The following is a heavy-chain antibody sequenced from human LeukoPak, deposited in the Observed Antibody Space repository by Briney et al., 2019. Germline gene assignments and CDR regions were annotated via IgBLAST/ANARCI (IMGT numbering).Heavy chain of an antibody. CDR1: GFTFSSYS. J-gene: IGHJ4*02. CDR3: ASGNYFDY. CDR2: ISSGSGYI. Sequence: GGSLRLSCAASGFTFSSYSMNWVRQAPGKGLEWVSSISSGSGYIYYADSVKCRFTISRDNAKNSLYLQMNSLRAEDTAVYYCASGNYFDYWGRGTLVTVSS. V-gene: IGHV3-21*01.